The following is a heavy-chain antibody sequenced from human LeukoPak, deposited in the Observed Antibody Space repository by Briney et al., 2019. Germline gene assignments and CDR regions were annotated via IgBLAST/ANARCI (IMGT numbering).Heavy chain of an antibody. J-gene: IGHJ5*02. D-gene: IGHD3-16*01. CDR2: INDSGST. CDR1: GGSFSGYY. V-gene: IGHV4-34*01. Sequence: SXTLSXTCAVYGGSFSGYYWSWIRQPPGKGLEWVGEINDSGSTNYNPSLTRRGTILGNKSKKQCSLTQRYVTAADTAVYYCARVWGNGFDPWGQGTLVTVSS. CDR3: ARVWGNGFDP.